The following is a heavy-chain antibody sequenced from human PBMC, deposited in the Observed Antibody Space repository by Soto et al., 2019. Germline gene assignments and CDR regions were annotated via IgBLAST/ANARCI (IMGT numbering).Heavy chain of an antibody. D-gene: IGHD1-26*01. CDR1: GGTFSSYA. Sequence: QVQLVQSGAEVKKPGSSVKVSCKASGGTFSSYAISWVRQAPGQGLEWMGGIIPIFGTANYAQKFQGRVTITADESTSTAYMELSSLRSEDTAVYYCARPGAATTRSHYYYGMDVWGQGTTVTVSS. J-gene: IGHJ6*02. CDR3: ARPGAATTRSHYYYGMDV. CDR2: IIPIFGTA. V-gene: IGHV1-69*01.